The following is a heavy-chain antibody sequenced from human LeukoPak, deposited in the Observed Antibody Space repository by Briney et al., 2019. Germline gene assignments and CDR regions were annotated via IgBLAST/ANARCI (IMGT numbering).Heavy chain of an antibody. Sequence: GASVKVSCKASGYTFTSYYMHWVRQAPGQGLEWMGIINPSGGSTSYAQKFQGRVTMTRDTSTSTVYMELSSLRSEDTAVYYCARGALHYYDSSGNEFDYWGQGTLVTVSS. CDR2: INPSGGST. D-gene: IGHD3-22*01. V-gene: IGHV1-46*01. CDR1: GYTFTSYY. J-gene: IGHJ4*02. CDR3: ARGALHYYDSSGNEFDY.